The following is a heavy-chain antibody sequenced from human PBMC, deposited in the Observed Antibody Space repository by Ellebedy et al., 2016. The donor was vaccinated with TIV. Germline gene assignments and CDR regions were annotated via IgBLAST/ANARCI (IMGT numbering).Heavy chain of an antibody. V-gene: IGHV1-2*02. CDR2: INPKSGGT. CDR3: ARDGGTYYYFDY. CDR1: GYTFTGYY. J-gene: IGHJ4*02. Sequence: ASVKVSXXASGYTFTGYYVHWVRQAPGQGLEWMGWINPKSGGTKYAQKFQGRVTMTRDTSISTAYMELSRLRSDDTAVYYCARDGGTYYYFDYWGQGTLVTVSS. D-gene: IGHD1-26*01.